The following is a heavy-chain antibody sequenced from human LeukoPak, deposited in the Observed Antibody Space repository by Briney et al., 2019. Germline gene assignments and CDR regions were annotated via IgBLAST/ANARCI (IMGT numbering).Heavy chain of an antibody. D-gene: IGHD5-18*01. CDR1: GGSISSGDYY. CDR2: IYYSGST. CDR3: ASSGYSYGYGEDY. J-gene: IGHJ4*02. V-gene: IGHV4-30-4*01. Sequence: PSQTLSLTCTVSGGSISSGDYYWSWIRQPPGKGLEWIGYIYYSGSTYYNPSLKSRVTISVDTSKNQFSLKLSSVTAADTAVYYCASSGYSYGYGEDYWGQGTLVTVSS.